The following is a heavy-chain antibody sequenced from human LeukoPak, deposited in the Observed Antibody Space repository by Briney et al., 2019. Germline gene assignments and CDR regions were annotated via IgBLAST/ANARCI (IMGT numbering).Heavy chain of an antibody. Sequence: PGGSLRLSCAASGLTVSSNYMSWVRQAPGKGLEWVSLIYSGGSTYYADSVKGRFTISRDNSENTLYLQMNSLRAEDTAVYYCTRGPRGYPYYFDYWGQGTLVTVSS. V-gene: IGHV3-53*01. CDR1: GLTVSSNY. CDR3: TRGPRGYPYYFDY. J-gene: IGHJ4*02. CDR2: IYSGGST. D-gene: IGHD5-18*01.